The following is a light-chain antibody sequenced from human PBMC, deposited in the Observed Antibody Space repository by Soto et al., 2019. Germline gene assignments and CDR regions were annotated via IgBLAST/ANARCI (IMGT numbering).Light chain of an antibody. Sequence: QSALTQPPSVSGSPGQSVTISCTGISSDVDGYNRVSWYRQSPGTAPKLVIYDVTNRPSGVPDRFSGSQSDNTASLTISGLQAEDEAQYYCSSYTFNTTPHVVFGGGTKLTVL. CDR2: DVT. J-gene: IGLJ2*01. V-gene: IGLV2-18*02. CDR1: SSDVDGYNR. CDR3: SSYTFNTTPHVV.